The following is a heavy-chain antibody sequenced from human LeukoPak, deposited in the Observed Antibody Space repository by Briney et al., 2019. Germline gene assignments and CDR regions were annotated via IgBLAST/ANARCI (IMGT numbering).Heavy chain of an antibody. CDR2: ISLNSGSI. CDR3: AKDIGGYSGYDYIDY. V-gene: IGHV3-9*01. J-gene: IGHJ4*02. Sequence: GGSLRLSCAASGFTFDDYAMHWVRQAPGKGLEWVSGISLNSGSIGYADSVKGRFTISRDNAKNSLYLQMNSLRAEDTALYYCAKDIGGYSGYDYIDYWGQGTLVTVSS. D-gene: IGHD5-12*01. CDR1: GFTFDDYA.